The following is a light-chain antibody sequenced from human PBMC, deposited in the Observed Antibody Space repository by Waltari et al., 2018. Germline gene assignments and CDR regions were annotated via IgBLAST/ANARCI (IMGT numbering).Light chain of an antibody. CDR1: QSVSSSY. CDR3: QQYGSSPFT. CDR2: GAS. J-gene: IGKJ3*01. Sequence: EIVLTQSPGTLSLSPGERATLSCRASQSVSSSYLAGYQQKPGQAPRPLIYGASSRATGIPDRFSGSGSGTDFTRTISRLEPEDFAVYYCQQYGSSPFTFGPGTKVDIK. V-gene: IGKV3-20*01.